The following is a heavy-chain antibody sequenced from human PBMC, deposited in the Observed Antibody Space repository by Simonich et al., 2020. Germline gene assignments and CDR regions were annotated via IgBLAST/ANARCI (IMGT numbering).Heavy chain of an antibody. J-gene: IGHJ4*02. CDR2: ISSSSSYI. V-gene: IGHV3-21*01. CDR3: AKDTRAYSGGYSYFDY. D-gene: IGHD1-26*01. CDR1: GFTFSSYS. Sequence: EYGGGLVKPGGSLRLSCAASGFTFSSYSMNGVRQAPGKGLEWVSSISSSSSYINYADQVKGRFTISRDNAKNSQYLQMNSLRAEDTAMYYCAKDTRAYSGGYSYFDYWGQGTLVTVSS.